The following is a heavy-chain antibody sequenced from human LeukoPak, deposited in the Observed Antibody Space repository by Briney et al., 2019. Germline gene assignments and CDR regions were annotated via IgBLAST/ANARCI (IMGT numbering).Heavy chain of an antibody. Sequence: PGGSLRLSCAASGFTFIAYNMNWVRRTPGKGLECVSSITTSSSYMFYADSVSGRFTISRDNAENSLYLQMNSLRDEDTAVYYCARDPYSGGYGAYYYYYMDVWGKGTTVTVSS. D-gene: IGHD6-19*01. V-gene: IGHV3-21*01. J-gene: IGHJ6*03. CDR2: ITTSSSYM. CDR3: ARDPYSGGYGAYYYYYMDV. CDR1: GFTFIAYN.